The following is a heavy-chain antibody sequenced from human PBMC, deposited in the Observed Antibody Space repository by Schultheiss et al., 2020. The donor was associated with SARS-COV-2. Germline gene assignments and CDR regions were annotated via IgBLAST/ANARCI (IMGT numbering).Heavy chain of an antibody. CDR3: ARAIRAVAGTEMNYYYYGMDV. CDR2: ISYDGSNK. CDR1: GFTFSSYG. D-gene: IGHD6-19*01. V-gene: IGHV3-30*03. Sequence: GGSLRLSCAASGFTFSSYGMHWVRQAPGKGLEWVAVISYDGSNKYYADSVKGRFTISRDNSKNTLYLQMNSLRAEDTAVYYCARAIRAVAGTEMNYYYYGMDVWGQGTTVTVSS. J-gene: IGHJ6*02.